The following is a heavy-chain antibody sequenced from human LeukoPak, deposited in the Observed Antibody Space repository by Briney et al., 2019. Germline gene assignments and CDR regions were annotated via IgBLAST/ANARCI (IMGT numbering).Heavy chain of an antibody. V-gene: IGHV5-51*01. CDR1: GYSFTSYW. D-gene: IGHD3-9*01. CDR3: AGHDILTGYSYYYYYYMDV. J-gene: IGHJ6*03. CDR2: IYPGDSDT. Sequence: GESLKISCKGSGYSFTSYWIGWVRQMPGKGLEWMGIIYPGDSDTRYSPSFQGQVTISADKSISTAYLQWSSLKASDTAMYYCAGHDILTGYSYYYYYYMDVWGKGTTVTVSS.